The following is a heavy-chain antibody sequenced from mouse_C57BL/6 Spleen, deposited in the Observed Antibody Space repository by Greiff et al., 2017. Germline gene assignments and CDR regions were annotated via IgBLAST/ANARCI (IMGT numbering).Heavy chain of an antibody. CDR3: ARSLNYYGSKGYYYAMDY. CDR1: GFTFTDYY. CDR2: IRNKANGYTT. V-gene: IGHV7-3*01. Sequence: EVQGVESGGGLVQPGGSLSLSCAASGFTFTDYYMSWVRQPPGKALEWLGFIRNKANGYTTEYSASVKDRFTISRDNSQSILYLQMNALRAEDSATYYCARSLNYYGSKGYYYAMDYWGQGTSVTVSS. D-gene: IGHD1-1*01. J-gene: IGHJ4*01.